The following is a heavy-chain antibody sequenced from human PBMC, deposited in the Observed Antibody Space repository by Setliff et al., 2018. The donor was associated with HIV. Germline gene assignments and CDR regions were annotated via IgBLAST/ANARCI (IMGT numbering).Heavy chain of an antibody. CDR1: GFTLITSDEG. CDR2: VYWDDHK. J-gene: IGHJ4*02. V-gene: IGHV2-5*02. D-gene: IGHD6-13*01. CDR3: AHCDYSSRRCLY. Sequence: SGPTLVNPAQTLTLTCSFSGFTLITSDEGVAWIRQPPGKALEWLALVYWDDHKHYSPSLKSRLTITKDTSRHQVVLIMTNMDPVDTATYYCAHCDYSSRRCLYWGQGTLVTVSS.